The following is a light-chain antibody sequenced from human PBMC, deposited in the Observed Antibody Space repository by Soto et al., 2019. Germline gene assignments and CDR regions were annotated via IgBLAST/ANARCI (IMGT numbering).Light chain of an antibody. Sequence: EIVMTQSPATLSVSPGERATLSCRASQSVSSDLAWYHQKPGQAPRLLIYGASTRATGIPARFSGSGSGTEFTLTINRLEPEDFAVYYCQQFGYSLFTFGPGTKVDIK. CDR2: GAS. J-gene: IGKJ3*01. CDR1: QSVSSD. V-gene: IGKV3-15*01. CDR3: QQFGYSLFT.